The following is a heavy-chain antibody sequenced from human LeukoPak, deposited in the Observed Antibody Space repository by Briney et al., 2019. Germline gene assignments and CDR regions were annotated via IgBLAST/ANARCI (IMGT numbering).Heavy chain of an antibody. CDR2: INQDGSKK. CDR1: GFIFSSYW. CDR3: ARREYSSSWYYFDY. Sequence: PGGSLRLSCAASGFIFSSYWMSWVRQTPGKGLEWVANINQDGSKKYYVDSVKGRFTISRDNAENSLYLQMNSLRAEDTAVYYCARREYSSSWYYFDYWGQGTLVTVSS. V-gene: IGHV3-7*03. J-gene: IGHJ4*02. D-gene: IGHD6-13*01.